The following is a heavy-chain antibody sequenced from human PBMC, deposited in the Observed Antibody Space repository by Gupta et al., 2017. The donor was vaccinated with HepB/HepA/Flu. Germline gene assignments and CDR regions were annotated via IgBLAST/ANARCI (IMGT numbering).Heavy chain of an antibody. CDR2: LSDDGNRE. J-gene: IGHJ4*02. CDR3: TKKAKGSDWRYFDY. V-gene: IGHV3-23*01. D-gene: IGHD6-19*01. CDR1: GFPFSVYA. Sequence: EVQLLESGGDLVQPGGSLRLSCAGSGFPFSVYAMSWVRQAPGKGLEWVSCLSDDGNREYYADAVKGRFTISRDNSKKTVYLQMSRLSGDDTAIYYCTKKAKGSDWRYFDYWGQGTLVQVS.